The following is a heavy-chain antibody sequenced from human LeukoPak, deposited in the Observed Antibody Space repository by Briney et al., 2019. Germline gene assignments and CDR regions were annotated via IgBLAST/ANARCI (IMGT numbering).Heavy chain of an antibody. V-gene: IGHV4-39*01. D-gene: IGHD6-19*01. Sequence: SETLSLTCTVSGGSISSSSYYWGWIRQPPGKGLEWIGSIYYSGSTYYNPSLKSRVTISVDTSKNQFSLKLSSVTAADTAVYYCARLSVGSGWPNYFDYWGQGTLVTVSS. J-gene: IGHJ4*02. CDR3: ARLSVGSGWPNYFDY. CDR1: GGSISSSSYY. CDR2: IYYSGST.